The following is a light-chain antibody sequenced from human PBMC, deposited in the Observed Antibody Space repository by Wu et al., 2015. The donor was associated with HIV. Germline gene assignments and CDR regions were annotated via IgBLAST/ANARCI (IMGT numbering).Light chain of an antibody. CDR2: GGV. CDR3: QQTGTSPYS. J-gene: IGKJ2*03. Sequence: EIVLTQSPGTLSLSPGERATLSCRASQSVSSTYLAWYQQKPGQAHRLLMYGGVSRAAGIPDRFSGSGPGPDFTLTISRVEPEDFAVYYCQQTGTSPYSFGQGTRLEIK. V-gene: IGKV3-20*01. CDR1: QSVSSTY.